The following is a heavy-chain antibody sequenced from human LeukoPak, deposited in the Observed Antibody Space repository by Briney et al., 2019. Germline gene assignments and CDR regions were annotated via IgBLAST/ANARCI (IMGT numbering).Heavy chain of an antibody. CDR3: ARGPSEYYDSSGYYHPLGAFDI. J-gene: IGHJ3*02. D-gene: IGHD3-22*01. CDR1: GYTFTGYY. V-gene: IGHV1-2*06. Sequence: ASVKVSCKASGYTFTGYYMHWVRQAPGQGLEWMGRINPNSGGTNYAQKFQGRVTMTRDTSISTAYMELSRLRSDDTAVYYCARGPSEYYDSSGYYHPLGAFDIWGQGTMVTVSS. CDR2: INPNSGGT.